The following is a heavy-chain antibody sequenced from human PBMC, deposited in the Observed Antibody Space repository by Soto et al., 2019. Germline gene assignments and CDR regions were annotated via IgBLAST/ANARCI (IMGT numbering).Heavy chain of an antibody. D-gene: IGHD1-26*01. V-gene: IGHV4-59*08. CDR2: VYYTGST. Sequence: SETLSLTCAVSGGSISSGSYWSWIRQPPGKGLEWIAHVYYTGSTDYNPSLQSRLTISVDTSKNQFSLRVSSVTAADTAVYYCARHATGGTYPLDYWGQGTQVTVSS. CDR1: GGSISSGSY. J-gene: IGHJ4*02. CDR3: ARHATGGTYPLDY.